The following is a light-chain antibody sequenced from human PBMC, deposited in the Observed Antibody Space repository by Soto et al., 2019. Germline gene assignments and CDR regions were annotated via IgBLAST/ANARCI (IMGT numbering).Light chain of an antibody. J-gene: IGLJ2*01. Sequence: QSALTQPASVSGSPGQSITISCTGTSSDVGSYNYVSWYQQHPGKAPKLMIYEVSNRPSGVSNRFSGSKSGNTASLTISGLQAEDEADYYCSSYTSSNTLVVFGGGTTLTVL. V-gene: IGLV2-14*01. CDR2: EVS. CDR1: SSDVGSYNY. CDR3: SSYTSSNTLVV.